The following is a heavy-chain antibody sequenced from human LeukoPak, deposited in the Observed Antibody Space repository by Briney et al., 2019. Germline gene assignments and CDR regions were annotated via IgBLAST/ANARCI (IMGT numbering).Heavy chain of an antibody. CDR3: AELGITMIGGV. CDR2: ISGSGGSTI. D-gene: IGHD3-10*02. J-gene: IGHJ6*04. V-gene: IGHV3-48*04. CDR1: GFTFSNYG. Sequence: PGGSLRLSCAASGFTFSNYGMSWVRQAPGKGLEWVSGISGSGGSTIYYADSVKGRFTISRDNAKNSLYLQMNSLRAEDTAVYYCAELGITMIGGVWGKGTTVTISS.